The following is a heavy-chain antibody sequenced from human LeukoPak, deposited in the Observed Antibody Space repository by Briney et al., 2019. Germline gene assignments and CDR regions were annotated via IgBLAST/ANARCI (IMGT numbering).Heavy chain of an antibody. CDR2: ISGDGGST. D-gene: IGHD2-2*01. J-gene: IGHJ4*02. Sequence: GGSLRFSCAASGFTFDDYAMHWVRQAPGKGLEWVSLISGDGGSTYYADSVKGRFTISRDNSKNSLYLQMNSLRTEDTALYYCAKGWWPYQLLPFDYWGQGTLVTVSS. CDR1: GFTFDDYA. V-gene: IGHV3-43*02. CDR3: AKGWWPYQLLPFDY.